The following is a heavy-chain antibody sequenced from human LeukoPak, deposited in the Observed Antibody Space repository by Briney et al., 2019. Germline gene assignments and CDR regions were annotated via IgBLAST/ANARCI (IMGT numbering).Heavy chain of an antibody. CDR1: GFTFSSYA. J-gene: IGHJ5*02. D-gene: IGHD6-6*01. CDR3: AAPGGSSSSPWFDP. CDR2: ISGSGGST. Sequence: PGASLRLSCAASGFTFSSYAMSWVRQAPGKGLEWVSAISGSGGSTYYADSVKGRFTISRDNSKNTLYLQMNSLRAEDTAVYYCAAPGGSSSSPWFDPWGQGTLVTVSS. V-gene: IGHV3-23*01.